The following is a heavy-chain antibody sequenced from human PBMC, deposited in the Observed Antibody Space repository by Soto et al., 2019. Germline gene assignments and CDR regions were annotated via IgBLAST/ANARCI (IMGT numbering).Heavy chain of an antibody. CDR1: GFTFGKFV. V-gene: IGHV3-23*01. Sequence: PGGSLRLSCAASGFTFGKFVMRWVRQTPGKGLEWVSTITETGADTYYTDSVKGRFTISRDNSKNTLHLQMTTLRAEDTALYYCTKASSDRNHMEVWGPGTTVTVSS. J-gene: IGHJ6*02. CDR2: ITETGADT. CDR3: TKASSDRNHMEV.